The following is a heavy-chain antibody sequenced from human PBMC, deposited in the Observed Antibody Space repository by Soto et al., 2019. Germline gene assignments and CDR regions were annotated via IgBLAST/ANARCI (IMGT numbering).Heavy chain of an antibody. CDR3: ARDLSGYSISWSIYYYYYYGMDV. Sequence: QVQLVQSGAEVKKPGASVKVSCKASGYTFTSYGISWVRQAPGHGLEWMGWISAYNGNTNYAQKLRGRVTMTTDTSTSTAYMELRSLRSADTAVYYCARDLSGYSISWSIYYYYYYGMDVWGQGTTVTVSS. CDR1: GYTFTSYG. CDR2: ISAYNGNT. J-gene: IGHJ6*02. D-gene: IGHD6-13*01. V-gene: IGHV1-18*01.